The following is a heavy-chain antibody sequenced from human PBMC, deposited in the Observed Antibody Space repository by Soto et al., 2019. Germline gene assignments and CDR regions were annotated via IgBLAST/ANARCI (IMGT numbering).Heavy chain of an antibody. D-gene: IGHD5-12*01. CDR2: IIPIFGTA. CDR3: ARGRRDIVASYGLDV. Sequence: QVQLVQSGAEVKQPGSSVKVSCKASGGTFSNYAMTWVRQAPGQGLEWMGGIIPIFGTANYAQKFQGRVTITADESTSTAYMELSSLRSDDTAVYYCARGRRDIVASYGLDVWGQGTTVTVSS. CDR1: GGTFSNYA. J-gene: IGHJ6*02. V-gene: IGHV1-69*12.